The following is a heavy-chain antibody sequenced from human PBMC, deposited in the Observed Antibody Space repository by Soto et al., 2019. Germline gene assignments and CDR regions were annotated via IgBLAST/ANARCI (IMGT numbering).Heavy chain of an antibody. J-gene: IGHJ2*01. CDR2: IYYSGIT. D-gene: IGHD6-13*01. CDR1: GGSISSHY. V-gene: IGHV4-59*08. CDR3: ARPRGIAPAVWYFDL. Sequence: QVQLQESGPGLVKPSETLSLTCTVSGGSISSHYWSRIRQPPGRGLEWIGFIYYSGITDSNPSLKSRVTISLDTSKNQLSLRLSSVTAADTAVYYCARPRGIAPAVWYFDLWGRGTLVTVSS.